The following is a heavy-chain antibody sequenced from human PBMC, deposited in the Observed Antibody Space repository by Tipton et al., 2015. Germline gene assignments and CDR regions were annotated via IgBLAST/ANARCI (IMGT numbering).Heavy chain of an antibody. J-gene: IGHJ5*01. Sequence: LRLSCTVSGDSISGGTEYWGWIRQAPGKTLEWIASSFYSGSSYYNPSLKSRVTISVDTSKNQFSLKLSSVTAADTAVYYCARQSDAMIVVVNNWFDSWGQGTLVTVSS. D-gene: IGHD3-22*01. V-gene: IGHV4-39*01. CDR3: ARQSDAMIVVVNNWFDS. CDR2: SFYSGSS. CDR1: GDSISGGTEY.